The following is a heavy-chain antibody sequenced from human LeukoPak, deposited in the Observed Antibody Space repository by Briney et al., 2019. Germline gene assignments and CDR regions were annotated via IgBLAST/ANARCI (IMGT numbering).Heavy chain of an antibody. CDR1: GFTFSTYG. CDR2: ISGSGGST. CDR3: AAYYYDSSDYYFFDY. D-gene: IGHD3-22*01. J-gene: IGHJ4*02. V-gene: IGHV3-23*01. Sequence: PGGSLRLSCAASGFTFSTYGMGWVRQAPGKGLEWVSGISGSGGSTYYADSVKGRFTISRDNSKNTLYLQMTSLRAEDTAVYYCAAYYYDSSDYYFFDYWGQGTLVTVSS.